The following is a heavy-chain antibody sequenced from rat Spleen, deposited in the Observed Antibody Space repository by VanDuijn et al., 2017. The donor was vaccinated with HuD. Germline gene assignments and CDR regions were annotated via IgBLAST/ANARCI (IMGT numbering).Heavy chain of an antibody. V-gene: IGHV5-19*01. CDR2: IINDGIST. J-gene: IGHJ2*01. Sequence: VQLVESGGGLVQPGRSLKLSCAASGFTFGNYGMHWIRQAPTKGLEWVASIINDGISTYYRDSVKGRFTISRDNAKNTLYLQMDSLRSEDTATYYCARHRIIRGTAFDYWGQGVMVTVSS. D-gene: IGHD4-3*01. CDR3: ARHRIIRGTAFDY. CDR1: GFTFGNYG.